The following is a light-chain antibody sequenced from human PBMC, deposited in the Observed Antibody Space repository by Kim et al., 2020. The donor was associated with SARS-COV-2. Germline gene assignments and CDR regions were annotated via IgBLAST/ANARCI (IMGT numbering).Light chain of an antibody. V-gene: IGKV1-39*01. CDR2: AAS. Sequence: SVGDRVNITCRAKQNIGKYLNWYQHRPGKAPQLLIYAASSLRSGVPSRCSGSGSGTDFTLTISSLQPDDFATYYCQQSYSTPLHSFGQGNKLEI. J-gene: IGKJ2*03. CDR1: QNIGKY. CDR3: QQSYSTPLHS.